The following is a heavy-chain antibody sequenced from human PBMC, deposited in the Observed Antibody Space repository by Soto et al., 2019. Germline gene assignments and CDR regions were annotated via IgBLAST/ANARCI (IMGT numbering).Heavy chain of an antibody. D-gene: IGHD6-19*01. Sequence: SETLSLTCTVSGGSISSGDYYWSWIRQPPGKGLEWIGYIYYSGSTYYNPSLKSRVTISVDTSKNQFSLKLSSVTAADTAVYYFATTIYSGGLSRDNWGQGTLVTVSS. V-gene: IGHV4-30-4*01. CDR3: ATTIYSGGLSRDN. CDR2: IYYSGST. CDR1: GGSISSGDYY. J-gene: IGHJ4*02.